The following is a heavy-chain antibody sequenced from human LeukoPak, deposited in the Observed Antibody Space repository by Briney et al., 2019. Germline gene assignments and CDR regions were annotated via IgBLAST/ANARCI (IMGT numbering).Heavy chain of an antibody. Sequence: SETLSLTCTVSGGSISSYYWSWIRQPPGKGLEWIGYIYYSGSTNYNPSLKSRVTISVDTSKNQFSLKLRSVTAADTAVYYCARETSAGDYATGYYYYMDVWGKGTTVTVSS. CDR2: IYYSGST. J-gene: IGHJ6*03. D-gene: IGHD4-17*01. V-gene: IGHV4-59*01. CDR3: ARETSAGDYATGYYYYMDV. CDR1: GGSISSYY.